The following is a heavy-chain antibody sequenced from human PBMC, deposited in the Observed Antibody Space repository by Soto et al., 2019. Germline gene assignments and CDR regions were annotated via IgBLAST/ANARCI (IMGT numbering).Heavy chain of an antibody. D-gene: IGHD3-10*01. CDR2: INPSGGST. Sequence: QVQLVQSGAEVKKPGASVKVSCKASGYTFTSYYMHWVRQAPGQGLEWMGIINPSGGSTSYAQKFQGRVTMTRDTSTSTGYMELSSLRSEDTAVYYCARDSNRHYGMDVWGQGTTVTVSS. CDR3: ARDSNRHYGMDV. J-gene: IGHJ6*02. CDR1: GYTFTSYY. V-gene: IGHV1-46*01.